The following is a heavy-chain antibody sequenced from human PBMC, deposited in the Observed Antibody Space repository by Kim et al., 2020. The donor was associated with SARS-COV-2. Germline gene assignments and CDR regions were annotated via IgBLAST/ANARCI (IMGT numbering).Heavy chain of an antibody. J-gene: IGHJ4*02. Sequence: SETLSLTCTVSGGSISSSSYYWGWIRQPPGKGLEWIGSIYYSGSTYYNPSLKSRVTISVDTSKNQFSLKLSSVTAADTAVYYCAGDFPGGIAAIWGQGTLVTVSS. CDR3: AGDFPGGIAAI. D-gene: IGHD6-13*01. CDR2: IYYSGST. CDR1: GGSISSSSYY. V-gene: IGHV4-39*07.